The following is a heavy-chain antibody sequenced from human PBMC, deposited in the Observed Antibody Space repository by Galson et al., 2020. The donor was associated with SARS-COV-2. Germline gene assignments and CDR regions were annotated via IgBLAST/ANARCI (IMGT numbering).Heavy chain of an antibody. V-gene: IGHV3-21*01. Sequence: TGGSLRLSCAASELTFSSYSMNWVRQAPGKGLEWVSSISSSSSYIYYADSVKGRFTISRDNAKNSLYLQMNSLRAEDTAVYYCARDGAVTMVRGVIRDYWGQGTLVTGSS. CDR2: ISSSSSYI. J-gene: IGHJ4*02. D-gene: IGHD3-10*01. CDR3: ARDGAVTMVRGVIRDY. CDR1: ELTFSSYS.